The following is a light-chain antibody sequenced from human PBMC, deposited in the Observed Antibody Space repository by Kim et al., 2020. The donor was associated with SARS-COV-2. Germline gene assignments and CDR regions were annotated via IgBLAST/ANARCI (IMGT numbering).Light chain of an antibody. V-gene: IGKV1-8*01. J-gene: IGKJ2*01. CDR3: QQYYSYPYT. CDR2: AAS. Sequence: AIRITQSPSSLSASTGDRVTITCRASQGISSYLAWYQQKPGKAPKLLIYAASTLQSEVPSRFSGSGSGTDFTLTISCLQSEDFATYYCQQYYSYPYTFGQGTKLEI. CDR1: QGISSY.